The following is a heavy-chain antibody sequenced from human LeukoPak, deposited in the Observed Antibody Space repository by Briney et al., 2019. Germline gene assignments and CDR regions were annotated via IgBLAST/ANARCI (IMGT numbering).Heavy chain of an antibody. J-gene: IGHJ6*02. CDR2: IYYSGST. D-gene: IGHD6-19*01. V-gene: IGHV4-59*01. CDR3: ARDGAKYSSGWYGGYYYYGMDV. CDR1: GGSISSYY. Sequence: PSETLSLTCTVSGGSISSYYWSWIRQPPGKGLEWIGNIYYSGSTNYNPSLKSRVTISVDTSKNQFSLKLSSVTAADTAVYYCARDGAKYSSGWYGGYYYYGMDVWGQGTTVTVSS.